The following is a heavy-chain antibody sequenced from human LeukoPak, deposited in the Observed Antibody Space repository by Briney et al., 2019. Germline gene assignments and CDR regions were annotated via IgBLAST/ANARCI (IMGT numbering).Heavy chain of an antibody. V-gene: IGHV3-64*01. J-gene: IGHJ4*02. CDR2: ISSNGDAT. CDR3: VRCRSGYNVLDS. D-gene: IGHD5-24*01. Sequence: GGSLRLSCAASGFTFNNHVMHWVRQAPGKGLEHVSIISSNGDATYYARSVEGRFAISRDNSKNTLYLQLGSLRPDDMAVYYCVRCRSGYNVLDSWGQGTLVTV. CDR1: GFTFNNHV.